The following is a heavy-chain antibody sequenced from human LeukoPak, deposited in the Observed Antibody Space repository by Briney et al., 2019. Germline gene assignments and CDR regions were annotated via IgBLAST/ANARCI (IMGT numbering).Heavy chain of an antibody. J-gene: IGHJ5*02. D-gene: IGHD6-6*01. Sequence: PGGSLRLSCVASGFTFSNFGMHWVRHAPGKGLEWGTFVRYDGINSRYSECVGGRFTVSRDDSKSTLYLQMNSLRPDDTAIYYCARDRGGLYKRQLVHGGWFDPWGQGTLVTVSS. CDR2: VRYDGINS. CDR3: ARDRGGLYKRQLVHGGWFDP. V-gene: IGHV3-30*02. CDR1: GFTFSNFG.